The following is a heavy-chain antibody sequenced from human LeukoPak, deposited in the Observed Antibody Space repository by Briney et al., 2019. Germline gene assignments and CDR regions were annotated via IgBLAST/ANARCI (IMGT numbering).Heavy chain of an antibody. V-gene: IGHV1-8*01. J-gene: IGHJ5*02. D-gene: IGHD5-18*01. Sequence: VASVTVSCKASGYTFTSYDINWVRQATGQGLEWMGWMNPNSGNTGYAQKFQGRVTITRNTSISTAYMELSSLRSEDTAVYYCARAPRFGYSYGFDWFDPWGQGTLVTVSS. CDR1: GYTFTSYD. CDR3: ARAPRFGYSYGFDWFDP. CDR2: MNPNSGNT.